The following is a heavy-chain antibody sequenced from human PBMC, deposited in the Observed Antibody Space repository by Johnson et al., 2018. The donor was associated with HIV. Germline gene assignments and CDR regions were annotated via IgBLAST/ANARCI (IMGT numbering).Heavy chain of an antibody. J-gene: IGHJ3*02. CDR2: IYSGGST. V-gene: IGHV3-66*01. CDR1: GFTVSSNY. D-gene: IGHD7-27*01. CDR3: ALNWGAEGAFDI. Sequence: VQLVESGGGLVQPGGSLRLSCAASGFTVSSNYMSWVRQAPGKGLEWVSVIYSGGSTYYADYVQGRFTISRDNAKNSLYLQMNSLRAEDTAVYYCALNWGAEGAFDIWGQGTMVTVSS.